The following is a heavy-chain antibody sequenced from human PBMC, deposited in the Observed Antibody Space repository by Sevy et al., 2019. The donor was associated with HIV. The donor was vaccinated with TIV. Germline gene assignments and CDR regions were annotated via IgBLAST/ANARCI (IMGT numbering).Heavy chain of an antibody. CDR1: GYTFTCYY. Sequence: ASVKVSCKASGYTFTCYYMHWVRQAPGQGLEWMGWINPNSGGINYAQMFQGRVTMTRDTSISTAYMELSRLRSDDTAVYYCAGPFNIAARRDAFDIWGQGTMVTVSS. CDR2: INPNSGGI. D-gene: IGHD6-6*01. V-gene: IGHV1-2*02. J-gene: IGHJ3*02. CDR3: AGPFNIAARRDAFDI.